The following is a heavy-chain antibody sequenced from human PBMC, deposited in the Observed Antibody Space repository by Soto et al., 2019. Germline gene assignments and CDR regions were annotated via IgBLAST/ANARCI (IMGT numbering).Heavy chain of an antibody. Sequence: QVQLQESGPGLVKPSETLSLTCTVSGGTISSYYWSWIRQPPGKGLECIGYIYYSGSTKYNPSLKSRVTISVDTSKNQFSLKLSSVTAADTAVYYCARRLYDFSATMDVWGQGTTVTVSS. CDR2: IYYSGST. J-gene: IGHJ6*02. CDR1: GGTISSYY. CDR3: ARRLYDFSATMDV. V-gene: IGHV4-59*01. D-gene: IGHD5-12*01.